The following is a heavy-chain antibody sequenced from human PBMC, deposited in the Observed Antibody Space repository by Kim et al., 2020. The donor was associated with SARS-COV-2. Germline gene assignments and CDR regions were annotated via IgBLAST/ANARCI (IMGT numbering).Heavy chain of an antibody. V-gene: IGHV4-30-2*05. Sequence: FNPSLKSRVSISVDTSKNQFSLKLSSVSAADTAVYYCARQGIVVSIPDYWGQGTLVIVSS. CDR3: ARQGIVVSIPDY. J-gene: IGHJ4*02. D-gene: IGHD3-22*01.